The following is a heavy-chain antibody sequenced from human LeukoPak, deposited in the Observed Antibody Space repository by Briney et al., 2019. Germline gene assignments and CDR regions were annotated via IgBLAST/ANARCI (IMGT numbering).Heavy chain of an antibody. CDR1: GYSFTSYW. CDR2: IYPGDSDT. D-gene: IGHD3-10*01. CDR3: ARLGGSRSYYNVEFDY. V-gene: IGHV5-51*01. J-gene: IGHJ4*02. Sequence: GESLKISCKGSGYSFTSYWIGWVRQMPGKGLEWMGIIYPGDSDTRYSPSFQGQVTISADKSISTAYLQWSSLKASDTAMYYCARLGGSRSYYNVEFDYWGQGTLVTVSS.